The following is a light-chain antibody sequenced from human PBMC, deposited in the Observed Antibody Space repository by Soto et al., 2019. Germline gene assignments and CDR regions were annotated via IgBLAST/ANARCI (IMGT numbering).Light chain of an antibody. J-gene: IGKJ1*01. Sequence: DIQMTQSPSTLSASVGDRVTITCRASQSISSWLAWYQQKPGQAPKLLIYNASTLQSVVPSRFSGSGSGTEFTLAISSLQPDYSATYYCQRYNDSWTFGQGTKVEIK. V-gene: IGKV1-5*03. CDR2: NAS. CDR1: QSISSW. CDR3: QRYNDSWT.